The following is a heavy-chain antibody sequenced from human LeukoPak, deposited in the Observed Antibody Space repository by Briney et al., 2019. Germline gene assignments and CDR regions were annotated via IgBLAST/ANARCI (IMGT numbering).Heavy chain of an antibody. J-gene: IGHJ4*02. Sequence: ASVKVSCKASGYTFTGYYIHWVRQAPGQGLEWMGWISTYNGNTNYAQKLQGRVTMTTDTSTTTAYMELRSLTSDDTAVYYCARDPTTQTFDYWGQGTLVTVSS. CDR1: GYTFTGYY. CDR2: ISTYNGNT. D-gene: IGHD4-11*01. CDR3: ARDPTTQTFDY. V-gene: IGHV1-18*04.